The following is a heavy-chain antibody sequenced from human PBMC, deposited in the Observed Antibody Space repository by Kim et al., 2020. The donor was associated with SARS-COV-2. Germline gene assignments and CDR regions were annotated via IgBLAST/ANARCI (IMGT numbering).Heavy chain of an antibody. CDR3: ATPPHYYDSSGNSQVAGY. J-gene: IGHJ4*02. CDR2: FDPEDGET. CDR1: GYTLTELS. D-gene: IGHD3-22*01. Sequence: ASVKASCKVSGYTLTELSMHWVRQAPGKGLEWMGGFDPEDGETIYAQKFQGRVTMTEDTSTDTAYMELSSLRSEDTAVYYCATPPHYYDSSGNSQVAGYWGQGTLVTVSS. V-gene: IGHV1-24*01.